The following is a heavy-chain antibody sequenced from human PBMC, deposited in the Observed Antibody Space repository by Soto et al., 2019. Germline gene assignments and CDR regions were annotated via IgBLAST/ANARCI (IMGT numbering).Heavy chain of an antibody. CDR2: IRSKANSYAT. Sequence: GGSLRLSCAASGFTFSGSAMHWVRQASGKGLEWVGRIRSKANSYATAYAASVKGRFTISRDDSKNTAYLQMNSLKTEDTAVYYCTILASGFDPWGQGTLVTVSS. J-gene: IGHJ5*02. V-gene: IGHV3-73*01. CDR3: TILASGFDP. CDR1: GFTFSGSA.